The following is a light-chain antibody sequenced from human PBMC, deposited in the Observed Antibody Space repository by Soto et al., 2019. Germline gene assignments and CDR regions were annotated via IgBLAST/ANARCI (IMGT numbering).Light chain of an antibody. CDR2: LGS. Sequence: DIVMTQSPLSLPVTPGEPAYISCRSSQSLLHSNGYNYLDWYLQKPGQSPQLLIYLGSNRASGVPDRFSGSGSGTDFTLKISRVEAEDVGVYYCMQALQTPRTFGKGTKVEIK. CDR1: QSLLHSNGYNY. V-gene: IGKV2-28*01. CDR3: MQALQTPRT. J-gene: IGKJ1*01.